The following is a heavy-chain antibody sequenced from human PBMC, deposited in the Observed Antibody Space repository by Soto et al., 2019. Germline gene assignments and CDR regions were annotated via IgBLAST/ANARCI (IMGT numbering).Heavy chain of an antibody. V-gene: IGHV1-2*02. CDR3: ARDQSVGARNDAFDI. Sequence: QVHLVQSGAEVMKPGASVKVSCKTSGYTFTGHYIHWVRQAPGQGLEWMGWINANSGGTNYAQNFQGRVTMTRDKSIKTAYMELGRLKSGDTAVYYCARDQSVGARNDAFDIWGQGTMGTVSS. J-gene: IGHJ3*02. CDR1: GYTFTGHY. D-gene: IGHD1-26*01. CDR2: INANSGGT.